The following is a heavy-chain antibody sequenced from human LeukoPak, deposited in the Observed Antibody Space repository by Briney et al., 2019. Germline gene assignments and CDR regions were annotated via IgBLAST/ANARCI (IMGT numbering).Heavy chain of an antibody. CDR2: IYTSGST. CDR3: ARSKVVTADWFDP. CDR1: GGSISSYY. J-gene: IGHJ5*02. V-gene: IGHV4-4*08. D-gene: IGHD2-21*02. Sequence: SETLSLTCTVSGGSISSYYWSWIRQPPGKGLEWIGRIYTSGSTNYNPSLKSRVTISVDTSKNQFSLKLSSVTAADTAVCYCARSKVVTADWFDPWGQGTLVTVSS.